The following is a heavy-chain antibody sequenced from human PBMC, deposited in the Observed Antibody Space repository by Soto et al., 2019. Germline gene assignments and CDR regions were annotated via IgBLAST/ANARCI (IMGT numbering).Heavy chain of an antibody. CDR2: IPYDGSSQ. Sequence: GGALRLSCAASGFTFGSHTMHWVRQAPGKGLEWVAVIPYDGSSQYYAGSVKGRFTISRDNSKNTLCLQMNSLRPEDTALYYCARIETRRLATTLSFDYWGQGTLVPVSS. J-gene: IGHJ4*02. V-gene: IGHV3-30-3*01. CDR3: ARIETRRLATTLSFDY. CDR1: GFTFGSHT. D-gene: IGHD4-17*01.